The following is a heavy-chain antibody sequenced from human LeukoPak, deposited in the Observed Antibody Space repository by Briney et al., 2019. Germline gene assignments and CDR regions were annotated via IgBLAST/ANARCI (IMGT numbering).Heavy chain of an antibody. V-gene: IGHV1-18*01. CDR2: ISAYNGNT. CDR1: GYTFTSYG. D-gene: IGHD4-17*01. J-gene: IGHJ4*02. CDR3: AKESDYGDHFDY. Sequence: ASVKVSCKASGYTFTSYGISWVRQAPGQGLEWMGWISAYNGNTNYAQKLQGRVTMTTDTSTSTAYMELRSLRSDDTAVYYCAKESDYGDHFDYWGQGTLVTVSS.